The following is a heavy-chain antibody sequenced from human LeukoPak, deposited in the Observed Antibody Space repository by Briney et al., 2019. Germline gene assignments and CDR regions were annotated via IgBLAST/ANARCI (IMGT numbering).Heavy chain of an antibody. Sequence: GGSLRLSCAASGFTFSSYAMSWVRQAPGKGLEWVSVIYSGGSTYYADSVKGRFTISRDNSKNTLYLQMNSLRAEDTAVYYCARYYYDSSGYYPWYFDYWGQGTLVTVSS. CDR1: GFTFSSYA. CDR3: ARYYYDSSGYYPWYFDY. CDR2: IYSGGST. V-gene: IGHV3-53*01. J-gene: IGHJ4*02. D-gene: IGHD3-22*01.